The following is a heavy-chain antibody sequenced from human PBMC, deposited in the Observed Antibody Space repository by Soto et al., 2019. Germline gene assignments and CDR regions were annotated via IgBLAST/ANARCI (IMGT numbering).Heavy chain of an antibody. Sequence: GGSLRLSCAASGFTFSSYWMHWVRQAPGKGLVWVSRINSDGSSTSYADSVKGRFTISRDNAKNTLYLQMNSLRAEDTAVYYCARAKLEPRELDYWGQGTLVTVSS. CDR2: INSDGSST. D-gene: IGHD1-1*01. CDR3: ARAKLEPRELDY. J-gene: IGHJ4*02. V-gene: IGHV3-74*01. CDR1: GFTFSSYW.